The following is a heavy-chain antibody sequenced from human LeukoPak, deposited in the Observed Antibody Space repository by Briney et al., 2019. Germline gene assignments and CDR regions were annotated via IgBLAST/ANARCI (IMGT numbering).Heavy chain of an antibody. CDR2: ISSSGGST. CDR3: AKAAVYHDSCPDS. D-gene: IGHD5/OR15-5a*01. CDR1: GFTFTSYA. V-gene: IGHV3-23*01. Sequence: PGGSLRLSCAASGFTFTSYAINWVRQAPGKGLEWVSSISSSGGSTYYADSVKGRFTISRDNSKNTLYLQVNSLRAEDTAVYYCAKAAVYHDSCPDSWGQGTLVTVSS. J-gene: IGHJ4*02.